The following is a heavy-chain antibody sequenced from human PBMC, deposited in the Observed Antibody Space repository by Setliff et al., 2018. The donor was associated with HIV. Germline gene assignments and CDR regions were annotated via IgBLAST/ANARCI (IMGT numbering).Heavy chain of an antibody. D-gene: IGHD3-22*01. J-gene: IGHJ4*02. CDR2: ISNGGGGYT. Sequence: GGSLRLSCAASGFTFSGYAMSWVRQAPGKGLECVSAISNGGGGYTYYADSVKGRFTISRDNSKNTLYLQVNSLRAEDTAVYYCARETMYDSRGYLSHYFDYWGQGTPVTVSS. CDR3: ARETMYDSRGYLSHYFDY. V-gene: IGHV3-23*01. CDR1: GFTFSGYA.